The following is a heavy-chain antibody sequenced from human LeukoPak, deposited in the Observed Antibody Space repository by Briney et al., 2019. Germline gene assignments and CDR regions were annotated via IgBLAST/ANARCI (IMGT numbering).Heavy chain of an antibody. CDR2: ISAYNGNT. CDR3: ARNGDTYYDFWSARAWGFQH. Sequence: GASVKVSCKASGYTFTSYGISWGRQAPGQGLEWMGWISAYNGNTNYAQTLQGRVTMTTDTSTSTAYMELRSLRSDDTAVYYCARNGDTYYDFWSARAWGFQHWGQGTLVTVSS. CDR1: GYTFTSYG. V-gene: IGHV1-18*01. D-gene: IGHD3-3*01. J-gene: IGHJ1*01.